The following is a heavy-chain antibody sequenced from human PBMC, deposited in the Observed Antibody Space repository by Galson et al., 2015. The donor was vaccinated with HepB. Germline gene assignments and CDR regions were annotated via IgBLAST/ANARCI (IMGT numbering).Heavy chain of an antibody. CDR2: VTGDGSNT. CDR3: AGTTGGSFL. V-gene: IGHV3-74*01. D-gene: IGHD1-1*01. CDR1: GFTIRNYY. J-gene: IGHJ4*02. Sequence: SLRLSCAASGFTIRNYYMHWVRQAPGKGLVWVARVTGDGSNTAYADSVKGRFTVSRDNAKNTLYLQMNSLRAEDTAIYYCAGTTGGSFLWGQGTPVTVSS.